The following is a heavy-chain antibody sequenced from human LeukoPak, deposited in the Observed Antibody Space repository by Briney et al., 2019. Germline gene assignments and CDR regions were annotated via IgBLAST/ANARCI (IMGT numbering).Heavy chain of an antibody. CDR1: GFPFSSYW. Sequence: GGSLRLSCAASGFPFSSYWMSWVRQAPGKGLEWVANIRQDGSQKYYVDSVRGRFTISRDNAENSLYLQMNSLTAEDTAVYYCARLYCSGASCYANLDYWGQGTLVADSS. J-gene: IGHJ4*02. CDR3: ARLYCSGASCYANLDY. V-gene: IGHV3-7*04. CDR2: IRQDGSQK. D-gene: IGHD2-15*01.